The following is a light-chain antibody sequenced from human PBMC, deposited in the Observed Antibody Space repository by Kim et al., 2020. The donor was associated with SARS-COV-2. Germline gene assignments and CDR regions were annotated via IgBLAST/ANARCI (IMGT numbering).Light chain of an antibody. CDR1: SSNIGSNY. J-gene: IGLJ2*01. CDR3: AAWDDSLV. Sequence: ELTQPPSASGTPGQRVTISCSGSSSNIGSNYVYWYQQLPGTAPKLVIYRNNQRPSGVPDRFSGSKSGTSASLAISGLRSEDEADYYCAAWDDSLVFGGGTKVTVL. V-gene: IGLV1-47*01. CDR2: RNN.